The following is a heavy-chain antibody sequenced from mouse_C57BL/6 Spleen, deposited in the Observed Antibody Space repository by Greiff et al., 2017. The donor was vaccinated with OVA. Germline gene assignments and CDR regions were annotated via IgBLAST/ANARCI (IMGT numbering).Heavy chain of an antibody. D-gene: IGHD1-1*01. CDR2: IDPSDSET. V-gene: IGHV1-52*01. J-gene: IGHJ4*01. CDR3: ERSDYDGDYYAMDY. Sequence: QVQLQQPGAELVRPGSSVKLSCKASGYTFTSYWMHWVKQRPIQGLEWIGNIDPSDSETHYNQKFKDKATLTVDKSSSTAYMQLSSLTSEDSAVYYCERSDYDGDYYAMDYWGQGTSVTVSS. CDR1: GYTFTSYW.